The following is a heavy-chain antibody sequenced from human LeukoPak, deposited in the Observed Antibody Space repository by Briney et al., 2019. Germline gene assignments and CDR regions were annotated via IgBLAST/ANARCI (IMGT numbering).Heavy chain of an antibody. CDR2: IKYDGTTK. Sequence: GGSLRPSCAASGFIFSRYGIHWVRQAPGKGLEWVSFIKYDGTTKYYADSVKGRFTISRDNSENTLYLQMNSLRAEDTALYYCARGDWGMYYFDYWGQGVLVTVSS. V-gene: IGHV3-30*02. J-gene: IGHJ4*02. D-gene: IGHD7-27*01. CDR3: ARGDWGMYYFDY. CDR1: GFIFSRYG.